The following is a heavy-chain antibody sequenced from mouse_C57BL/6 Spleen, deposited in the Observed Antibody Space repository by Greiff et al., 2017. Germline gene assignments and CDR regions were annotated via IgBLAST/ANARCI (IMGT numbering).Heavy chain of an antibody. J-gene: IGHJ3*01. Sequence: EVMLVESGGDLVKPGGSLKLSCAASGFTFSSYCMSWVRQTPDKRLEWVATISRGGSYTYYPARVKGRYTISRDNAKNTLYLQMSSLKTEDTAMYYGARQDYGSSYDWFAYWGQGTLVTVSA. CDR2: ISRGGSYT. CDR3: ARQDYGSSYDWFAY. D-gene: IGHD1-1*01. V-gene: IGHV5-6*01. CDR1: GFTFSSYC.